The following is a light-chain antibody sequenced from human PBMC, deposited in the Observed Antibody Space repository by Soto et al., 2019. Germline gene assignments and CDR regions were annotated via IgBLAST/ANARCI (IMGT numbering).Light chain of an antibody. V-gene: IGLV4-69*01. CDR2: LNSDGSH. CDR3: QTWGTGLYVV. CDR1: SGHSNYA. Sequence: QSVLTQSPSASASLGASVKLTCTLSSGHSNYAIAWHQQQPEKGPRYLMKLNSDGSHSKGDGIPDRFSGSSSGAERYLTLSSLQSEDEADYYCQTWGTGLYVVFGGGTKLTVL. J-gene: IGLJ2*01.